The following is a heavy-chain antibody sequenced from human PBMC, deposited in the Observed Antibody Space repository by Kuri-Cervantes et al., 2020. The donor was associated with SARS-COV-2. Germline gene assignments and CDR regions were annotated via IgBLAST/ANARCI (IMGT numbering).Heavy chain of an antibody. CDR2: MNPNSGNT. CDR3: ASTTVVAATVYYYGMDV. Sequence: ASVKVSCKASGYTFTSYDINWVRQATGQGLEWMGWMNPNSGNTGYAQKFQGRVTMTRNTSISTAYMELSSLRSEDTAVYYCASTTVVAATVYYYGMDVWGQGTAVTVSS. D-gene: IGHD2-15*01. V-gene: IGHV1-8*01. CDR1: GYTFTSYD. J-gene: IGHJ6*02.